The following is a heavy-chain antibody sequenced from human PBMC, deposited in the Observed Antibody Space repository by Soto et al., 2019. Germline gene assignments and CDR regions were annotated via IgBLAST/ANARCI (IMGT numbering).Heavy chain of an antibody. Sequence: QVQLQQWGAGLLKPSETLSLTCAVYGGSFSGYYWSWIRQPPGKGLEWIGEINHSGSTNYNPSLTSRVTISVDTSKNQFSLKLSSVTAADTAVYYCARLRGYCSSTSCYGRGRWYFDYWGQGTLVTVSS. CDR2: INHSGST. CDR3: ARLRGYCSSTSCYGRGRWYFDY. D-gene: IGHD2-2*01. CDR1: GGSFSGYY. V-gene: IGHV4-34*01. J-gene: IGHJ4*02.